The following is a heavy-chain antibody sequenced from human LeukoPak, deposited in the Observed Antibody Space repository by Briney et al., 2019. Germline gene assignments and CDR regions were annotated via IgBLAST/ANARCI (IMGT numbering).Heavy chain of an antibody. D-gene: IGHD3-3*01. CDR2: IIPIFGTA. J-gene: IGHJ5*02. V-gene: IGHV1-69*13. Sequence: SVKVSCKASGGTFSSYAISWVRQAPGQGLEWMGGIIPIFGTANYAQKFQGRVTITADESTSTAYMELSSLRSEDTAVYFCAREGGFLEWLPPFDPWGQGTLVTVSS. CDR3: AREGGFLEWLPPFDP. CDR1: GGTFSSYA.